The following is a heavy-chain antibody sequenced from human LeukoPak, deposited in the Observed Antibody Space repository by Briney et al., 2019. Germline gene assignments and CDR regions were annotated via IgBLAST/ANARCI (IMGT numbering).Heavy chain of an antibody. CDR2: ISSSSSTI. CDR3: ASGFGELSFDY. CDR1: GFTFSSYS. V-gene: IGHV3-48*01. Sequence: GGSLRLSCAASGFTFSSYSMNWVRQAPGKGLEWVSYISSSSSTIYYADSVKGRFTISRDNAKNSLYLQMNSLRAEDTAVYYCASGFGELSFDYWGQGTLVTVSS. D-gene: IGHD3-10*01. J-gene: IGHJ4*02.